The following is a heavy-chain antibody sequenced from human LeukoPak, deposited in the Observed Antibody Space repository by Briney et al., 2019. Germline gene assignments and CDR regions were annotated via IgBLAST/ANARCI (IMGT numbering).Heavy chain of an antibody. J-gene: IGHJ5*02. Sequence: ASVKVSCKASGYTFTGYYMHWVRQAPGQGLEWMGWINPNSGGTNYVQKFQGRVTMTRDTSISTAYMELSRLRSDDTAVYYCARDRKVRGARGNWFDPWGQGTLVTVSS. D-gene: IGHD3-10*01. V-gene: IGHV1-2*02. CDR1: GYTFTGYY. CDR2: INPNSGGT. CDR3: ARDRKVRGARGNWFDP.